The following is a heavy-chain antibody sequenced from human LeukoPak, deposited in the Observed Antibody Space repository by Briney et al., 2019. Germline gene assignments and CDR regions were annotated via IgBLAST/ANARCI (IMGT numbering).Heavy chain of an antibody. D-gene: IGHD4-17*01. CDR1: GGSISNNY. CDR2: VYSTGST. CDR3: ARAGTAVTTADY. J-gene: IGHJ4*02. Sequence: SQTLPLTCNVSGGSISNNYWTWIRQPPGKGLEWIGYVYSTGSTYYNPSLKSRVTISVDTSKNQFSLKLSSVTAADTAFYYCARAGTAVTTADYWGQGTLVTVSS. V-gene: IGHV4-59*12.